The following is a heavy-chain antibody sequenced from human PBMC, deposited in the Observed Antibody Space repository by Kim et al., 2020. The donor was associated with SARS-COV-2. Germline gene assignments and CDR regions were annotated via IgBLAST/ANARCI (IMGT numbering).Heavy chain of an antibody. D-gene: IGHD1-26*01. V-gene: IGHV3-33*06. CDR3: AKSRTEGAPYIDY. J-gene: IGHJ4*02. CDR1: GFTFSSYG. Sequence: GGSLRLSCAASGFTFSSYGMHWVRQAPGKGLEWVAVIWYDGGNKYYADSVKGRFTISRDNSKNTLYLQMNSLRAEDTAVYYCAKSRTEGAPYIDYWGQGTLITVSS. CDR2: IWYDGGNK.